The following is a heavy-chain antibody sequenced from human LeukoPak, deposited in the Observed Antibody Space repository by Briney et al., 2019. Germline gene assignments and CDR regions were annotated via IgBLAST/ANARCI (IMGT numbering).Heavy chain of an antibody. CDR2: IYHSGST. CDR3: AREAAGQWFDP. D-gene: IGHD6-25*01. Sequence: SGTLSLTCAVSGDSISSSNWWSWVRQPPGKGLEWIGEIYHSGSTNYNPSLKSRVTMSLDKSKNQFSLKLTSVTAADTAVYDCAREAAGQWFDPWGQGTLVTVSS. V-gene: IGHV4-4*02. CDR1: GDSISSSNW. J-gene: IGHJ5*02.